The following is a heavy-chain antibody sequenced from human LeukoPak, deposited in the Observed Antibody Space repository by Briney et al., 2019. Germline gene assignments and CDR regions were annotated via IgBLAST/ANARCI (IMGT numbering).Heavy chain of an antibody. D-gene: IGHD3-10*01. Sequence: PGGSLRLSCAASGFTFSSYGMHWVRQAPGKGLEWVAVISYDGSNKYYADSVKGRFTISRDNSKNTLYLQMNSLRAEDTAVYYCAKEEAYGSGSYLQDYWGQGTLVTVSS. CDR1: GFTFSSYG. V-gene: IGHV3-30*18. CDR2: ISYDGSNK. J-gene: IGHJ4*02. CDR3: AKEEAYGSGSYLQDY.